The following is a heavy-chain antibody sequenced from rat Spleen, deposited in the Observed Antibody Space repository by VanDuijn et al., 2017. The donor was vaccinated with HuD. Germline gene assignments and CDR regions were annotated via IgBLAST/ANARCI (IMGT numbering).Heavy chain of an antibody. Sequence: EVQLVESDGGLVQPGRSLKLSCAASGFTFSDYNMAWVRQAPKKGLEWVATISYDNSNTYYRDSVKGRFTISRDNAKSTLYLQMDSLRSEDTATYYCAKVHNNYYNWFAYWGQGTLVTVSS. J-gene: IGHJ3*01. D-gene: IGHD1-10*01. V-gene: IGHV5-7*01. CDR3: AKVHNNYYNWFAY. CDR2: ISYDNSNT. CDR1: GFTFSDYN.